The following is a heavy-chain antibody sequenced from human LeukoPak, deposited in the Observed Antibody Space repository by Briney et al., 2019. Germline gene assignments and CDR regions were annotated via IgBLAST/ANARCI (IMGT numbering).Heavy chain of an antibody. D-gene: IGHD3-22*01. V-gene: IGHV3-23*01. Sequence: GRSLRLSCAASGFTFNNYVMSWVRQAPGKGPEWVSSVSGSGSTAYYADSVKGRFTISRDNSKNTLYLQMNTMRAEDTATYYCAKARVITSFDYWGQGTLVTVSS. J-gene: IGHJ4*02. CDR1: GFTFNNYV. CDR2: VSGSGSTA. CDR3: AKARVITSFDY.